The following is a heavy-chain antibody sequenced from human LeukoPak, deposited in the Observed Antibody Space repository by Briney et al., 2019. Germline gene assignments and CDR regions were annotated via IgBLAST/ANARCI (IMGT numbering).Heavy chain of an antibody. J-gene: IGHJ4*02. CDR1: GFTFSSFG. V-gene: IGHV3-23*01. CDR3: AKTAALPCSGGSCYSFDY. CDR2: NDRGVVT. Sequence: GGSLRLSCTASGFTFSSFGMGWVRQAPGKGPEWVSFNDRGVVTRYADSVKGRFSISRDNSKNTLYLQMNSLRAEDTAVYYCAKTAALPCSGGSCYSFDYWGQGTLVTVSS. D-gene: IGHD2-15*01.